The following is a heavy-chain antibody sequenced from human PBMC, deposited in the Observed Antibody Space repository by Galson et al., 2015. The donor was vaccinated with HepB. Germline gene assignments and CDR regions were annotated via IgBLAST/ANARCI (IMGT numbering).Heavy chain of an antibody. V-gene: IGHV5-51*01. CDR1: GYSFTSYW. CDR2: IYPGDSDT. CDR3: ARQGRYCSSTSCYSDAFDI. D-gene: IGHD2-2*01. J-gene: IGHJ3*02. Sequence: SGAEVKKPGESLKISCKGSGYSFTSYWIGWVRQMPGKGLEWMGIIYPGDSDTRYSPSFQGQVTISADKSISTAYLQWSSLKASDTAMYYCARQGRYCSSTSCYSDAFDIWGQGTMVTVSS.